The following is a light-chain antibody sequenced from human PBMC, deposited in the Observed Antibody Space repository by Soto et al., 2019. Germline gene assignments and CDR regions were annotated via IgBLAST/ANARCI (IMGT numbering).Light chain of an antibody. CDR3: QQYESLPLT. J-gene: IGKJ5*01. Sequence: DIQITQSPSSLSASVGDRVTITFQASQDINKNLIWYQQKPGKAPKLLIYDASDLETGVPSRFSGSGSGTGFTFTISSLQPEDFATYYCQQYESLPLTFGQGTRLEI. V-gene: IGKV1-33*01. CDR2: DAS. CDR1: QDINKN.